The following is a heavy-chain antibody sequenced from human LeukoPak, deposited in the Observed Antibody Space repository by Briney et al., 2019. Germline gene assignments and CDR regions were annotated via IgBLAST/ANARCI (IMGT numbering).Heavy chain of an antibody. V-gene: IGHV1-18*01. CDR3: ARLGGGSHYYDF. D-gene: IGHD4-23*01. J-gene: IGHJ4*02. CDR1: GFTFINSR. CDR2: ISAYYGNT. Sequence: GASVKVSCNSSGFTFINSRITWVRQAPGQGLGWMGWISAYYGNTYYVENFEGRVAMTRDTSTSTAFMELRSLTADDTAVYYCARLGGGSHYYDFWGQGTLVTVSP.